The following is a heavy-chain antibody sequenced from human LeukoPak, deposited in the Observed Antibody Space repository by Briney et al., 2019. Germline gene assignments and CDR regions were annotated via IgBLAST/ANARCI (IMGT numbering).Heavy chain of an antibody. Sequence: PGGSLRLSCAASGFTFSSYAMSWVRQAPGKGLEWVSAISGSGGSTYYADSVKGRFTISRDNAKNSLYLQMNSLRAEDTAVYYCARDSTLTVTETNFDYWGQGTLVTVSS. J-gene: IGHJ4*02. CDR3: ARDSTLTVTETNFDY. D-gene: IGHD4-17*01. CDR1: GFTFSSYA. CDR2: ISGSGGST. V-gene: IGHV3-23*01.